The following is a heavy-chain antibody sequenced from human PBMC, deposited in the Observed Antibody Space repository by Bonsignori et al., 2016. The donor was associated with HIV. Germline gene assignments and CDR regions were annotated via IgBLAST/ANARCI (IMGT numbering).Heavy chain of an antibody. V-gene: IGHV4-38-2*01. CDR2: IYHSGST. CDR3: ARNGMGIAAAGSFDY. D-gene: IGHD6-13*01. Sequence: PGKGLEWIGSIYHSGSTYYNPSLKSRVTISVDTSKNQFSLKLSSVTAADTAVYYCARNGMGIAAAGSFDYWGQGTLVTVSS. J-gene: IGHJ4*02.